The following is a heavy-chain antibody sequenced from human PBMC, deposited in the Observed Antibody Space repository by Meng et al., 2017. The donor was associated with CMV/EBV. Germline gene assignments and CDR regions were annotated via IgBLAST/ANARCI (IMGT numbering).Heavy chain of an antibody. CDR1: GFTFSGSA. Sequence: SGFTFSGSAMHWVRQASGKGLEWVGRVRSKANSYATAYAASVKGRFTISRDDSKNTAYLQMNSLKTEDTAVYYCTRRGYSSSSNFDYWGQGTLVTVSS. J-gene: IGHJ4*02. CDR3: TRRGYSSSSNFDY. V-gene: IGHV3-73*01. CDR2: VRSKANSYAT. D-gene: IGHD6-6*01.